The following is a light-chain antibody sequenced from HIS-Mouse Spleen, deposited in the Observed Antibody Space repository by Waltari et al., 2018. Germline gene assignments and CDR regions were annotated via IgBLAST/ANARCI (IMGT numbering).Light chain of an antibody. CDR2: EVS. CDR3: SSYTSSSPYVV. J-gene: IGLJ2*01. Sequence: QSALTQPASVSRSPGQSITISCTGTSSHVGGYNYAPGYQQPPGKAHKLMNYEVSNRPSGVSNRFSGSKSGNTASLTISGLQAEDEADYYCSSYTSSSPYVVFGGGTKLTVL. CDR1: SSHVGGYNY. V-gene: IGLV2-14*01.